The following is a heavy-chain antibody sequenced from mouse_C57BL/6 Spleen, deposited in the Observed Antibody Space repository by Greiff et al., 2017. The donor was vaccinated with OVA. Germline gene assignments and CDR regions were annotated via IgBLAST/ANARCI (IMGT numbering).Heavy chain of an antibody. J-gene: IGHJ2*01. CDR3: ARGGSSGYGYYGY. V-gene: IGHV1-69*01. D-gene: IGHD3-2*02. CDR1: GYTFTSYW. Sequence: QVQLQQPGAELVMPGASVKLSCKASGYTFTSYWMHWVKQRPGQGLEWIGEIDPSDSYTNYNQKFKGKSTLTVDKSSSTAYMQLSSLTSEDSAVYYCARGGSSGYGYYGYWGQGTTLTVSS. CDR2: IDPSDSYT.